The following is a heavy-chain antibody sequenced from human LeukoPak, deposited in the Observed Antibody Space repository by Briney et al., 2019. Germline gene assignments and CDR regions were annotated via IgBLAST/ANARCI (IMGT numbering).Heavy chain of an antibody. V-gene: IGHV1-69*13. J-gene: IGHJ3*02. Sequence: SVKVSCKASGGTFSSYAISWVRQAPGQGLEWMGGIIPIFGTANYAQKFQGRVTITADESTSTAYMELSSLRSEDTAVYYCARQTLKYYYDSSGYSPGAFDIWGQGTMVTVSS. D-gene: IGHD3-22*01. CDR3: ARQTLKYYYDSSGYSPGAFDI. CDR1: GGTFSSYA. CDR2: IIPIFGTA.